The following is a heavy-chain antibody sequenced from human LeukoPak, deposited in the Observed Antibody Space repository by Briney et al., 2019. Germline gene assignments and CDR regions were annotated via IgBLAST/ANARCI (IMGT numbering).Heavy chain of an antibody. J-gene: IGHJ4*02. CDR3: ARDQKYGSGSYYRVY. Sequence: GGSLRLSCAASGFIFSSYSMNWVRQAPGKGLEWVSYISSSGSTIYYADSVKGRFTISRDNAKNSLYLQMNSLRAEDTAVYYCARDQKYGSGSYYRVYWGQGTLVTVSS. D-gene: IGHD3-10*01. CDR1: GFIFSSYS. V-gene: IGHV3-48*04. CDR2: ISSSGSTI.